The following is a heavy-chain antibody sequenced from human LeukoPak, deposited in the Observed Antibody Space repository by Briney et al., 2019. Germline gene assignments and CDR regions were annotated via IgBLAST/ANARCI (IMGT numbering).Heavy chain of an antibody. CDR1: GFSFSSFA. Sequence: GGSLRLSCEASGFSFSSFAMHWIRHAPDKGLDWVVFIQSDEGKNQYAASVKRRVTIARDNSKNTLFLQMSSLIPEDTAVYYCARGAMPTMFLGAYFDLLGKRTLVTVSS. J-gene: IGHJ5*02. CDR2: IQSDEGKN. CDR3: ARGAMPTMFLGAYFDL. D-gene: IGHD2-2*01. V-gene: IGHV3-30*02.